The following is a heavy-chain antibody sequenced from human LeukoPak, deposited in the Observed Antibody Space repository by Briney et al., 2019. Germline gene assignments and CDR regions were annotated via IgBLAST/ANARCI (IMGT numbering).Heavy chain of an antibody. CDR1: GYTFTDYY. D-gene: IGHD1-20*01. CDR2: INPNSGGT. J-gene: IGHJ4*02. V-gene: IGHV1-2*02. CDR3: AGLPRYNWNEPLDY. Sequence: ASVKVSCKASGYTFTDYYMHWVRQAPGQGLEWMGWINPNSGGTKYAQKFQGRVTMTRDTSINTAYMELSRLTHDDTAVYYCAGLPRYNWNEPLDYWGQGTLVTVSS.